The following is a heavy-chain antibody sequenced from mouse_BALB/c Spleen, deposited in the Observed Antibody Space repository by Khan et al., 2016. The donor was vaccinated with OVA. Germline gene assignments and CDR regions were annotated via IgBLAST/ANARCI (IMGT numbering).Heavy chain of an antibody. CDR3: ARDDYGNFLYFDY. CDR1: GYAFTHYF. Sequence: VQLQQSGGEVIRPGTSVKVSCKASGYAFTHYFIEWVKQRPGQGLEWIGVINPGSGGTNYNEKFKGKATLTADKSSSTAYMQLSSLTSDDSAVYFCARDDYGNFLYFDYWGQGTTRTVSS. J-gene: IGHJ2*01. D-gene: IGHD2-1*01. CDR2: INPGSGGT. V-gene: IGHV1-54*01.